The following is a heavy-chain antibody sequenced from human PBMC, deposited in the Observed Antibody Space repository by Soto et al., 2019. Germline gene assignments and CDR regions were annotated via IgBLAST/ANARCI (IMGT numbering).Heavy chain of an antibody. J-gene: IGHJ4*02. V-gene: IGHV4-59*01. D-gene: IGHD5-18*01. CDR2: IYYSGST. Sequence: QVQLQESGPGLVKPSETLSLTCTVSGGSISSYYWSWIRQPPGKGLEWIGYIYYSGSTNYNPSLKSRVTISVDTSKNQFALKLSSVTAADTAVYYCARVPRGYSYGLPSHFDYWGQGTLVNVSS. CDR1: GGSISSYY. CDR3: ARVPRGYSYGLPSHFDY.